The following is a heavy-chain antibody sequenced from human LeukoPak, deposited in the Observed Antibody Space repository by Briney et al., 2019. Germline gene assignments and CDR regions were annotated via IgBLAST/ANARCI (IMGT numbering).Heavy chain of an antibody. J-gene: IGHJ6*03. V-gene: IGHV3-33*06. D-gene: IGHD1-7*01. Sequence: GGSLRLSCAASGFTFSSYCMHWVRQAPGKGLEWVAVIWYDGSNIYYADSVRGRFTISRDNSKNTLFLQMNGLRAEDTAVYYCAKDGDTGTAYYYYYMDVWGKGTTVTVSS. CDR2: IWYDGSNI. CDR1: GFTFSSYC. CDR3: AKDGDTGTAYYYYYMDV.